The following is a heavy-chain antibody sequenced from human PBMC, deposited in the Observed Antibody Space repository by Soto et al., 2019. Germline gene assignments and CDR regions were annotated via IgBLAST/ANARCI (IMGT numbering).Heavy chain of an antibody. V-gene: IGHV4-31*03. CDR1: GFSISSGVNY. CDR2: IHYRGST. CDR3: ARGGPPGFDY. J-gene: IGHJ4*02. Sequence: PLETLSLTCTFSGFSISSGVNYFSWIRQHPGKGLEWIGYIHYRGSTYYNPSLKRRVTISIDTSKNQFSLNLTSVTAADTAVYFCARGGPPGFDYWGQGTLVTVSS.